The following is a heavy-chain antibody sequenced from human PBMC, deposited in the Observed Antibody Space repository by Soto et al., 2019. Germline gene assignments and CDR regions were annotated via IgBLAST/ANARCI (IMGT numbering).Heavy chain of an antibody. CDR2: INPNSGGT. CDR3: ARCGLRTFGQQLGDYYMDV. D-gene: IGHD6-13*01. V-gene: IGHV1-2*04. Sequence: QVQLVQSGAEVKKPGASVKVSCKASGYTFTGYYMHWVRQAPGQGVEWMGWINPNSGGTNYAQKFQGWVTMTRDTSISTAYMELSRLRSDDTAVYYCARCGLRTFGQQLGDYYMDVWGKGTTVTVSS. CDR1: GYTFTGYY. J-gene: IGHJ6*03.